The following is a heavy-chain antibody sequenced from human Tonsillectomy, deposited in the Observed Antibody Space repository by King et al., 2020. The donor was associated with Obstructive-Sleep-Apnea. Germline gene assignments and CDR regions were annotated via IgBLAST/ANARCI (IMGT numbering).Heavy chain of an antibody. CDR3: VGNWDCSTGTCYRRDY. CDR1: GFSISGSN. Sequence: EVQLVESGGGLVQPGGSLKLSCAASGFSISGSNIHWVRQATGKGLEWVGRIRRKANNYATAYGASVNGRFTISRDDSKNMAFLQMDSLKTEDTAVYYCVGNWDCSTGTCYRRDYWGPGTGVTVSS. D-gene: IGHD2-2*01. J-gene: IGHJ4*02. V-gene: IGHV3-73*02. CDR2: IRRKANNYAT.